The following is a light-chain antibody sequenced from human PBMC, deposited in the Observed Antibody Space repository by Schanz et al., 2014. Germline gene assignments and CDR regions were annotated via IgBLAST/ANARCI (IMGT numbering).Light chain of an antibody. J-gene: IGLJ1*01. Sequence: QSALTQPASVSGSPGQSITISCTGTSSDVGGYNYVSCYQQHPDKAPKLMIYDVSNRPSGVFNRFSGAKSGNTASLTISGFQAEDEADYYCSSYTSSSTLYVFGTGTKLTVL. CDR2: DVS. CDR1: SSDVGGYNY. CDR3: SSYTSSSTLYV. V-gene: IGLV2-14*01.